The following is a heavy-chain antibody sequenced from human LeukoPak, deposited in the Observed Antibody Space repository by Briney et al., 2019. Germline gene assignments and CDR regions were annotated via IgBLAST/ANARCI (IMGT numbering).Heavy chain of an antibody. CDR2: IYSGGST. J-gene: IGHJ4*02. CDR1: GFTVSSNY. CDR3: ARSPESYCGGDCYSFDY. V-gene: IGHV3-66*02. D-gene: IGHD2-21*01. Sequence: GGSLRLSCAASGFTVSSNYMSWVRQAPGKGLEWVSVIYSGGSTYYADSVKGRFTISRDNSKNTLYLQMNSLRAEDTAVYYCARSPESYCGGDCYSFDYWGQGTLVTVSS.